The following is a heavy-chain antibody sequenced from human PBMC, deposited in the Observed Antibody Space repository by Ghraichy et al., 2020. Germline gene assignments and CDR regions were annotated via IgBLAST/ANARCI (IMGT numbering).Heavy chain of an antibody. CDR2: ISSSTSTI. Sequence: GESLNISCAASGFTFSRYGMTWVRQAPGRGLEWISYISSSTSTIYYADSVKGRFTISRDNAKNSLYLQMNSLRDEDTAVYYCTIAALTGYSSGWYYFDYWGRGTLVTVSS. V-gene: IGHV3-48*02. J-gene: IGHJ4*02. CDR1: GFTFSRYG. D-gene: IGHD6-19*01. CDR3: TIAALTGYSSGWYYFDY.